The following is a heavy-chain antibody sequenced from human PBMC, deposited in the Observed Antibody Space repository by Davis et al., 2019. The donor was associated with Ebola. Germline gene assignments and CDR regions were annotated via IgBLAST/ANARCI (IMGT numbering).Heavy chain of an antibody. CDR3: ARVSGGNGDVGYNDYYYYGMDV. J-gene: IGHJ6*02. CDR1: GGSFSGYY. Sequence: MPGGSLRLSCAVYGGSFSGYYWSWIRQPPGKGLEWIGEINHSGSTNYNPSLKSRVTISVDTSKNQFSLKLSSVTAADTAVYYCARVSGGNGDVGYNDYYYYGMDVWDQGTTVTVSS. V-gene: IGHV4-34*01. CDR2: INHSGST. D-gene: IGHD5-24*01.